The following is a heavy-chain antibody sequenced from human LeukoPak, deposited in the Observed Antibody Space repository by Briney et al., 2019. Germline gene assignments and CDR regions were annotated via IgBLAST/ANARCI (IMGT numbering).Heavy chain of an antibody. CDR2: ISYDGSNK. J-gene: IGHJ4*02. Sequence: PGGSLRLSCAASGFTFSSYGMHWVRQAPGKGLEWVAVISYDGSNKYYADSVKGRFTISRDNSKNTLYLQMNSLRAEDTAVYYCAKDDYDFWSGYYTGVDYWGQGTLVTVSS. CDR1: GFTFSSYG. D-gene: IGHD3-3*01. V-gene: IGHV3-30*18. CDR3: AKDDYDFWSGYYTGVDY.